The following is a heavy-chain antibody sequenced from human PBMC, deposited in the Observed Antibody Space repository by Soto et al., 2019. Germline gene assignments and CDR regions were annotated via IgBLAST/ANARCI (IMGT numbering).Heavy chain of an antibody. V-gene: IGHV3-23*01. Sequence: PGGSLRLSCAASGFTFSSYAMSWVRQAPGKGLEWVSAISGSGGSTYYADSVKGRFTISRDNSKNTLYLQMNSLRAEDTAVYYCAKVPPWNYNGYSGYDLRTYYFDYWGQGTLVTVSS. D-gene: IGHD5-12*01. J-gene: IGHJ4*02. CDR1: GFTFSSYA. CDR3: AKVPPWNYNGYSGYDLRTYYFDY. CDR2: ISGSGGST.